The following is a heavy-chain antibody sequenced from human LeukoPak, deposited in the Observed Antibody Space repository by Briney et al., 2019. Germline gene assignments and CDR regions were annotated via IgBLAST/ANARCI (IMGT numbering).Heavy chain of an antibody. CDR2: IGGSGGST. CDR3: AKSGTMITFGGVIVQYYFDY. V-gene: IGHV3-23*01. Sequence: GSLRLSCAASGFSFSSYAMNWVRQAPGKGLEWVSVIGGSGGSTYYADSVKGRFTITRDNSKNTLYLQMNTLRAEDTAVYYCAKSGTMITFGGVIVQYYFDYWGQGTLVTVSS. D-gene: IGHD3-16*02. J-gene: IGHJ4*02. CDR1: GFSFSSYA.